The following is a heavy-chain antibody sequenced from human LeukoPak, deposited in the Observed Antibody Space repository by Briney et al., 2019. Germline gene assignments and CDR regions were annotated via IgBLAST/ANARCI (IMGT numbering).Heavy chain of an antibody. CDR1: GGTFSSYA. V-gene: IGHV1-69*05. D-gene: IGHD5-24*01. Sequence: ASVKVSCKASGGTFSSYAISWVRQAPGQGLEWMGGIIPIFGTANYAQKFQGRVTITTDESTSTAYMELSSLRAEDTAVYYCARAPNRGRDGYLFDYWGQGTLVTVSS. CDR3: ARAPNRGRDGYLFDY. CDR2: IIPIFGTA. J-gene: IGHJ4*02.